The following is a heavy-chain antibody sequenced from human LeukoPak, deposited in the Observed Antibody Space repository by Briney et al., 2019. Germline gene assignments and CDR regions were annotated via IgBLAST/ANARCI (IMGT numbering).Heavy chain of an antibody. V-gene: IGHV3-33*01. J-gene: IGHJ4*02. CDR2: IYDDGGKE. CDR3: ARDFKSGYVDS. D-gene: IGHD3-3*01. Sequence: GRSLRLSCAASGFTFSNYDMHWVRQAPGKGLEWVAVIYDDGGKEYFADSVKGRFTISRDNSKNTVLLQMNSLRADDTAVFYCARDFKSGYVDSWGQGTLVTVSS. CDR1: GFTFSNYD.